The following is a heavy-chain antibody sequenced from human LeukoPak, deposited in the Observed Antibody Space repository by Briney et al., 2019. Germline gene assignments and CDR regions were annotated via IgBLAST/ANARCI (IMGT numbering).Heavy chain of an antibody. CDR3: ARDWSWYCGSSSGWYCYYYGMDV. J-gene: IGHJ6*02. CDR1: GYTFTSYA. D-gene: IGHD6-19*01. CDR2: INTNTGNP. V-gene: IGHV7-4-1*02. Sequence: ASVKVSCKASGYTFTSYAMNWVRQAPGQGLEWMGWINTNTGNPAYAQGFTGRFVFSLDTSVSTAYLQISSLKAEDTAVYYCARDWSWYCGSSSGWYCYYYGMDVWGQGTTVTVSS.